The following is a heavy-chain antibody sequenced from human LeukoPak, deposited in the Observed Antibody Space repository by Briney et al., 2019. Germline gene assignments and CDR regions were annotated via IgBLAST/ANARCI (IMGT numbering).Heavy chain of an antibody. J-gene: IGHJ4*02. CDR1: GGSISSYY. CDR3: TRDCSGGSCYRPFDY. Sequence: LSLTCTVSGGSISSYYWSWFRQAPGKGLEWVGFIRSKAYGGTTEYAASVKGRFTISRDDSKSIAYLQMNSLKTEDTAVYYCTRDCSGGSCYRPFDYWGQGTLVTVSS. D-gene: IGHD2-15*01. CDR2: IRSKAYGGTT. V-gene: IGHV3-49*03.